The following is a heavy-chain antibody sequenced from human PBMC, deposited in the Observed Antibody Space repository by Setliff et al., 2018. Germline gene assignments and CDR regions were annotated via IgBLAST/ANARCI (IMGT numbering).Heavy chain of an antibody. V-gene: IGHV3-23*01. Sequence: GGFLRLSCAASGLIFGNYAMNWVRQAPGKGLEWVSGISGSGRNTYYADSVKGRFTISRDNSQNTVFLQVNSLRPEDSAVYYCAKEGYSDSSGYYYETPWFDPWGQGTLVTVSS. CDR2: ISGSGRNT. CDR1: GLIFGNYA. D-gene: IGHD3-22*01. J-gene: IGHJ5*02. CDR3: AKEGYSDSSGYYYETPWFDP.